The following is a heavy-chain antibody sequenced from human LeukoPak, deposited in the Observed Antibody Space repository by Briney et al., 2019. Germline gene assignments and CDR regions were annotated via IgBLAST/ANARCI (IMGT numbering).Heavy chain of an antibody. D-gene: IGHD1-26*01. CDR1: GGSFSGYY. V-gene: IGHV4-34*01. J-gene: IGHJ5*02. CDR3: ARGDVGATAVPFDP. Sequence: PSETLSLTCAVYGGSFSGYYWSWIRQPPGKGLEWIGEINHSGTTSYNPSLKSRVTISVDTSKNQFSLKVTSVTAADTAVYYCARGDVGATAVPFDPWGQGTLVRLL. CDR2: INHSGTT.